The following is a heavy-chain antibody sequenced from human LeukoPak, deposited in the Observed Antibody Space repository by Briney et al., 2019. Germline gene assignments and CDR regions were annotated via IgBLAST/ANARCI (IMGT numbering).Heavy chain of an antibody. CDR3: ARGRDRRIVGATF. V-gene: IGHV1-46*01. CDR2: INASGGST. J-gene: IGHJ4*02. CDR1: GYTXTSYA. D-gene: IGHD1-26*01. Sequence: ASVKVSCKASGYTXTSYAMHGVRQAPGQGLEWMGIINASGGSTSYAQKFQGRVTMTRDTSTSAVYMELSSLRSEDTAVYYCARGRDRRIVGATFWGQGTLVTVSS.